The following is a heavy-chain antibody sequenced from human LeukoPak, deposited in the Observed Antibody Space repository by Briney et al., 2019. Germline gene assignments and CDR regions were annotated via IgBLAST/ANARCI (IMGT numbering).Heavy chain of an antibody. D-gene: IGHD3-9*01. Sequence: SETLSLACAVSGGSISSSNWWSWVRQPPGKGLEWIGEIYHSGSTNYNPSLKSRVTISVDKSKNQFSLKLSSVTAADTAVYYCAREHDILTNYYYYYMDVWGKGTTVTVSS. CDR3: AREHDILTNYYYYYMDV. J-gene: IGHJ6*03. V-gene: IGHV4-4*02. CDR2: IYHSGST. CDR1: GGSISSSNW.